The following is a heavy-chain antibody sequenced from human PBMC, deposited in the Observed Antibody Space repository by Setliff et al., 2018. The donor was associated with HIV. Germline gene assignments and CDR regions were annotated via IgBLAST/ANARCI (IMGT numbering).Heavy chain of an antibody. CDR2: IYHSGST. D-gene: IGHD6-13*01. J-gene: IGHJ3*02. V-gene: IGHV4-30-4*01. CDR3: ARADSSSWFFATFDI. CDR1: GDSINSGDYY. Sequence: SETLSLTCTVSGDSINSGDYYWSWVRQPPGKGLEWIGYIYHSGSTHYNPSLNSLVAFSVDTSKNQFSLKLYSVTVADTAFYYCARADSSSWFFATFDIWGQGTMVTVSS.